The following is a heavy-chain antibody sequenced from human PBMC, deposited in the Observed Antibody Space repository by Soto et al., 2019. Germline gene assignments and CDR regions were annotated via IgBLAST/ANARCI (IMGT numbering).Heavy chain of an antibody. CDR2: IYSSENT. D-gene: IGHD6-13*01. CDR1: GGSVSSSSYS. CDR3: ARSRIAAAVFDY. Sequence: SETLPLTCTVSGGSVSSSSYSWGWIRQYPGKGLEWIGTIYSSENTYYNPSLQSRVTISVDTSKNQFSLKLSSVTAADMAVYYCARSRIAAAVFDYWGRGTLVTVSS. V-gene: IGHV4-39*07. J-gene: IGHJ4*02.